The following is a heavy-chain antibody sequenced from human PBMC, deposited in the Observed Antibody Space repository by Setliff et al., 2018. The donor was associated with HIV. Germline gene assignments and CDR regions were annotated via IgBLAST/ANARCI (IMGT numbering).Heavy chain of an antibody. CDR3: VRGYRSAWNSWFDA. Sequence: SETLSLTCAVYGGSVSGHYWGWFRQPPGKGLEWIGEITPSGATNYLPSLKSRVTMSLDTSKNQFSLKMTSVTAADTALYYCVRGYRSAWNSWFDAWGQGTRVTVSS. D-gene: IGHD6-19*01. V-gene: IGHV4-34*01. CDR2: ITPSGAT. J-gene: IGHJ5*02. CDR1: GGSVSGHY.